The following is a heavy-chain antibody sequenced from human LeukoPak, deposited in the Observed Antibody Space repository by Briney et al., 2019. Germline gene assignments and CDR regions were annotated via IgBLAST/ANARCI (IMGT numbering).Heavy chain of an antibody. V-gene: IGHV3-66*02. J-gene: IGHJ4*02. Sequence: PGGSLRLSCAASGFTVSSSYMSWVRQAPGKGLEWVSVIYAGGTTHYADSVKGRFTISRDNSVNTLYLQMNSLRTEDTAVYHCARAFVTAAGFFDTWGRGTRVTVSS. CDR2: IYAGGTT. D-gene: IGHD2-2*01. CDR1: GFTVSSSY. CDR3: ARAFVTAAGFFDT.